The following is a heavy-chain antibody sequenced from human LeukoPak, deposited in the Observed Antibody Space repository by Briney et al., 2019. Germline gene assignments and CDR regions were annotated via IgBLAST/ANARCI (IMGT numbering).Heavy chain of an antibody. J-gene: IGHJ6*02. D-gene: IGHD1-1*01. CDR1: GFTFSSYS. V-gene: IGHV3-23*01. Sequence: PGGSLRLSCAASGFTFSSYSMNWVRQAPGKGLEWVSAISGSGGSTYYADSVKGRFTISRDNSKNTLYLQMNSLRAEDTAVYYCAKEDHNWNERLYCYYGMDVWGQGTTATVSS. CDR3: AKEDHNWNERLYCYYGMDV. CDR2: ISGSGGST.